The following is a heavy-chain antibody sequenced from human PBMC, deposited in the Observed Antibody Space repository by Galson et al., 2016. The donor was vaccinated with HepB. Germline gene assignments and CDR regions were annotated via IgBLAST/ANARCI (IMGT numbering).Heavy chain of an antibody. CDR2: DSMDGRRK. D-gene: IGHD2/OR15-2a*01. CDR3: ARRHEYCPPVGCSVDY. Sequence: SLRLSCAASGFTFRNYGMHWVRQAPGKGLEWVAADSMDGRRKFYADSVKGRFTISRDNSNSMLSPQMSSLRADDPAVYYCARRHEYCPPVGCSVDYWGQGTLVSVSS. J-gene: IGHJ4*02. CDR1: GFTFRNYG. V-gene: IGHV3-30*03.